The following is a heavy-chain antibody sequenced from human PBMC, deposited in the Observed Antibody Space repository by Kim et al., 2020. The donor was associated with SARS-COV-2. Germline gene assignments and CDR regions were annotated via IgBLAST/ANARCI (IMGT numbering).Heavy chain of an antibody. CDR2: T. J-gene: IGHJ4*02. CDR3: ARRHHGSSFDY. D-gene: IGHD6-25*01. Sequence: TNYAQKLQGRVTMTTDTSTSTAYMELRSLRSDDTAVYHCARRHHGSSFDYWGQGTLVTVSS. V-gene: IGHV1-18*01.